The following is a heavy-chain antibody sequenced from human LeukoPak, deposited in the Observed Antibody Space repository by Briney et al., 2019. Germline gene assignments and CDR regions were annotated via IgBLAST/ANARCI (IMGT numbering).Heavy chain of an antibody. CDR3: AKDMFPYDRSGSFDY. Sequence: GGSLRLSCAAPGFTFEDYATRWVCKAHGKGPERVSLIIGGGRSTYYSDYVMGRFTISTNNSKNSLYLQMNSLITDDTALYYCAKDMFPYDRSGSFDYWGHGTLVTVSS. CDR1: GFTFEDYA. CDR2: IIGGGRST. V-gene: IGHV3-43*02. J-gene: IGHJ4*01. D-gene: IGHD3-22*01.